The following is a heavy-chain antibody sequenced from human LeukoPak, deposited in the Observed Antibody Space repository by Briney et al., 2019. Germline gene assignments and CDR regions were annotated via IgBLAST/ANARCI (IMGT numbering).Heavy chain of an antibody. J-gene: IGHJ4*02. D-gene: IGHD6-19*01. CDR2: ISSNGGST. Sequence: SLRLXXSASGFTXSSYAMHWVRQAPGKGLEYVSAISSNGGSTYYADSMKGRFTISRDNSKNTLYLQMSSLRAEDTAVYYCVKDTVAGTPTYYFDYWGQGTLVTVSS. CDR3: VKDTVAGTPTYYFDY. CDR1: GFTXSSYA. V-gene: IGHV3-64D*06.